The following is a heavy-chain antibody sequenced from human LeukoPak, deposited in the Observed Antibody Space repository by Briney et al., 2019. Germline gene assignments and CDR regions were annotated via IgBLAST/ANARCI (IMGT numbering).Heavy chain of an antibody. Sequence: PGGSLRLSCAASGFTFSDYNMRWIRQAPGKGLEWISYISSSGNTIYYADSVKGRFTISRDNAKNSLFLQMNSLRAEDTAVYYCARPHYEILTGYYWYFDLWGRGTLVTVSS. D-gene: IGHD3-9*01. V-gene: IGHV3-11*01. CDR3: ARPHYEILTGYYWYFDL. CDR1: GFTFSDYN. J-gene: IGHJ2*01. CDR2: ISSSGNTI.